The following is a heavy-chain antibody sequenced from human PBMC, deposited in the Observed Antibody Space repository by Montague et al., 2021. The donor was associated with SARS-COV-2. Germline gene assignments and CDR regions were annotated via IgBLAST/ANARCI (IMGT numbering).Heavy chain of an antibody. Sequence: PALVKPTQTLTLTCTFSGFSLSTSGMCVSWIRQPPGKALEWLALXDWDDDKYYSISLKTRLTISKDTSKNQVVLTMTNMDPVDTATYYCARMVTIFSLGGYYYYYGMDVWGQGTAVTVSS. CDR2: XDWDDDK. D-gene: IGHD3-9*01. J-gene: IGHJ6*02. CDR3: ARMVTIFSLGGYYYYYGMDV. V-gene: IGHV2-70*01. CDR1: GFSLSTSGMC.